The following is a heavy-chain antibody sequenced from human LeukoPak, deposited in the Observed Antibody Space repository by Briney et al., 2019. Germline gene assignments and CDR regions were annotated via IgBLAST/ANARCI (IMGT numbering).Heavy chain of an antibody. J-gene: IGHJ4*02. V-gene: IGHV1-2*02. CDR2: INPNSGGT. CDR1: GYTFTGYY. Sequence: ASVKVSCKASGYTFTGYYMHWVRQAPGQGLEWMGWINPNSGGTNYAQKFQGRVTMTRDTSISTAYMELSRLRSDDTAVYYCARAPNSRIQLWLYYFDYWGQGTLVTVSS. D-gene: IGHD5-18*01. CDR3: ARAPNSRIQLWLYYFDY.